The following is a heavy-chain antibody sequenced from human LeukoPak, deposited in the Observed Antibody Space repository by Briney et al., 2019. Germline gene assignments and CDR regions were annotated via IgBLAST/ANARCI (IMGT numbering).Heavy chain of an antibody. CDR1: GFTFDDYG. J-gene: IGHJ5*02. Sequence: PGGSLRLSCAASGFTFDDYGMSWVRQAPGKGLEWVSGINWNGGSTGYADSVKGRFTISRDNAKNSLYLQMNSLRAEDTALYHCARASGGSYLSWFDPWGQGTLVTVSS. CDR2: INWNGGST. D-gene: IGHD1-26*01. CDR3: ARASGGSYLSWFDP. V-gene: IGHV3-20*01.